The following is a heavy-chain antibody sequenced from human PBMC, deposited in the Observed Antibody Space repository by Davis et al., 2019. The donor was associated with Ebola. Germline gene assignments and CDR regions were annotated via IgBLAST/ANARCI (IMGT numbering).Heavy chain of an antibody. J-gene: IGHJ4*02. CDR1: GGTFSSYA. CDR3: ASTRYSGSYRDY. Sequence: SVKVSCKASGGTFSSYAISWVRQAPGQGLEWMGGIIPIFGTANYAQKFQGRVTMTRDTSTSTVYMELSSLRSEDTAVYYCASTRYSGSYRDYWGQGTLVTVSS. V-gene: IGHV1-69*05. D-gene: IGHD1-26*01. CDR2: IIPIFGTA.